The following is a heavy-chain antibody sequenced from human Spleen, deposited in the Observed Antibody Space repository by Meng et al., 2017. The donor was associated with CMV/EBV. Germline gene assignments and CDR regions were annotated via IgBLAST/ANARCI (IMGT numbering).Heavy chain of an antibody. V-gene: IGHV3-48*03. J-gene: IGHJ4*02. D-gene: IGHD3-22*01. CDR3: ASITFYYDSSGVH. Sequence: GGSLRLSCAASGFTFSSYEMNWVRQAPGKGLEWVSYISSSGSTTYYADSVKGRFTISRDNAKNSLYLQMNSLRAEDTAVYYCASITFYYDSSGVHWGQGTLVTVSS. CDR1: GFTFSSYE. CDR2: ISSSGSTT.